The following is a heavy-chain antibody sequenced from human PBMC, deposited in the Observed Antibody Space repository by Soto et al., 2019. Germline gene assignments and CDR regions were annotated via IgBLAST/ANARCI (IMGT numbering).Heavy chain of an antibody. D-gene: IGHD6-6*01. CDR2: IKQDGSEK. V-gene: IGHV3-7*01. J-gene: IGHJ4*02. CDR1: GFTFSSYW. Sequence: GGSLRLSCAASGFTFSSYWMSWVRQAPGKGLEWVANIKQDGSEKYYVDSVKGRFTISRDNAKNSLYLQMNSLRAEDTAVYYCARGQLVAPLLHYFDYWGQGTLVTVSS. CDR3: ARGQLVAPLLHYFDY.